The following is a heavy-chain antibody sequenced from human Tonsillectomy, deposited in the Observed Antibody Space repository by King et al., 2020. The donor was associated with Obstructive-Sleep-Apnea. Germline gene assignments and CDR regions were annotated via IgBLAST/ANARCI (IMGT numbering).Heavy chain of an antibody. Sequence: QLQESGPGLVKPSGTLSLTCAVSGGSISSSNWWSWVRQPPGKGLEWIGEIYHSGSTNYNPSLKSRVTISVDKSKNQFSLKLSSVTAADTAVYYCASLWSPRTWGHNWFDPWGHGTLVTVSS. V-gene: IGHV4-4*02. CDR2: IYHSGST. CDR3: ASLWSPRTWGHNWFDP. CDR1: GGSISSSNW. J-gene: IGHJ5*02. D-gene: IGHD7-27*01.